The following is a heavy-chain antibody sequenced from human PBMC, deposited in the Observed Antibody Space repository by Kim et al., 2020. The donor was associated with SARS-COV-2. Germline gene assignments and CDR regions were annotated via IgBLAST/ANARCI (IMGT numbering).Heavy chain of an antibody. V-gene: IGHV4-31*03. J-gene: IGHJ3*02. Sequence: SETLSLTCTVSGGSISSGGYYWSWIRQHPGKGLEWIGYIYYSGSTYYNPSLKSRVTISVDTSKNQFSLKLSSVTAADTAVYYCARVAPMIYKSSRRDPGAFDIWGQGTMVTVSS. CDR1: GGSISSGGYY. CDR2: IYYSGST. CDR3: ARVAPMIYKSSRRDPGAFDI. D-gene: IGHD3-16*01.